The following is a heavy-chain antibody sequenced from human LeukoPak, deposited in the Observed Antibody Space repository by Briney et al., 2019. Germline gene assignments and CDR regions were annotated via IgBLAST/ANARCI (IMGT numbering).Heavy chain of an antibody. J-gene: IGHJ3*02. CDR1: GGTFSSYT. CDR2: IIPILGIA. V-gene: IGHV1-69*02. CDR3: ARAQRSGYENDGLVRAFDI. D-gene: IGHD5-12*01. Sequence: SVKVSCKASGGTFSSYTISWVRQAPGQGLEWMGRIIPILGIANYAQKFQGRVTITADKSTSTAYTELSSLRSEDTAVYYCARAQRSGYENDGLVRAFDIWGQGTMVTVSS.